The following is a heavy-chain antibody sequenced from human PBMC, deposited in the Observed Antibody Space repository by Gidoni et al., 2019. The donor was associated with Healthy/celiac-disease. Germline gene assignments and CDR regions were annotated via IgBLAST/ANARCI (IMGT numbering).Heavy chain of an antibody. CDR2: ISSSSSTI. CDR3: ASRALTNAFDI. D-gene: IGHD1-1*01. J-gene: IGHJ3*02. CDR1: GFTFSSYS. Sequence: EVQLVESGGGLVQPGGSLRLSCAASGFTFSSYSMNWVGQAPGKGLEWVSYISSSSSTIYYADSVKGRFTISRDNAKNSLYLQMNSLRAEDTAVYYCASRALTNAFDIWGQGTMVTVSS. V-gene: IGHV3-48*01.